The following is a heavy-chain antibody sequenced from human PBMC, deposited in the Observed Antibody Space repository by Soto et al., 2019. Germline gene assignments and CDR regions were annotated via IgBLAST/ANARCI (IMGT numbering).Heavy chain of an antibody. V-gene: IGHV3-23*01. D-gene: IGHD1-26*01. CDR3: AKNVGYYYYYGMDV. CDR2: IGDSGGGT. Sequence: VGSLRLSCAASGFIFSSYAMSWVRQAPGKGLEWVSGIGDSGGGTYYADSVKGRFIISRDNSKNTLYRQMNSPRAEDTAVYYCAKNVGYYYYYGMDVWGQGTTVTVSS. J-gene: IGHJ6*02. CDR1: GFIFSSYA.